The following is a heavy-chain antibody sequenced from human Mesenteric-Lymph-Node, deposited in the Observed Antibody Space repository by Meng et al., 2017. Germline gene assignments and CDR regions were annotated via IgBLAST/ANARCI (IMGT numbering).Heavy chain of an antibody. J-gene: IGHJ4*02. V-gene: IGHV3-21*01. CDR3: ARSASGSPSINRGIIDY. D-gene: IGHD1-26*01. CDR2: ISSSSSYI. Sequence: GGSLRLSCAASGFTFSSYSMNWVRQAPGKGLEWVSSISSSSSYIYYADSVKGRFTISRDNAKNSLYLQMNGLRAEDTAVYYCARSASGSPSINRGIIDYWGQGTLVTVSS. CDR1: GFTFSSYS.